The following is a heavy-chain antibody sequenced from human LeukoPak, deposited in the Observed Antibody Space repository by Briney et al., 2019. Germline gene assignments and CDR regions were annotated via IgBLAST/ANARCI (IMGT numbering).Heavy chain of an antibody. CDR2: ISPNGVTT. CDR1: GFAFSNYA. J-gene: IGHJ6*04. Sequence: GGSLRLSCTASGFAFSNYAMTWVRQAPGQGLEWVSVISPNGVTTYYAESVKGRFTISRDNSKNILFLQMNSLRAEDTAVYYCAKDQRFFNVCGKGTTGTVSS. V-gene: IGHV3-23*01. CDR3: AKDQRFFNV. D-gene: IGHD3-3*01.